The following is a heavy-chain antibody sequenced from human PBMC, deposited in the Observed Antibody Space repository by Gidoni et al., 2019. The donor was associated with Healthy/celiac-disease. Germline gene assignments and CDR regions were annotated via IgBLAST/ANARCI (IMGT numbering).Heavy chain of an antibody. CDR1: GGSFSGSY. CDR2: INHSGST. V-gene: IGHV4-34*01. D-gene: IGHD4-17*01. Sequence: QVQLQQWGAGLLKPSETLSLTCAVYGGSFSGSYWSWIRQPPGKGLEWIGEINHSGSTNYNPSLKSRVTISVDTSKNQFSLKLSSVTAADTAVYYCARSTTVTVDAFDIWGQGTMVTVSS. J-gene: IGHJ3*02. CDR3: ARSTTVTVDAFDI.